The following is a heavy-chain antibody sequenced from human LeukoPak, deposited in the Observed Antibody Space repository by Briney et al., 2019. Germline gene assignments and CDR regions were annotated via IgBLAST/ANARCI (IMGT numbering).Heavy chain of an antibody. Sequence: PSETLSLTCTVSGGSISSYYWSWIRQPAGNDLEWIGHISTTGSTNYNPSLKSRVTMSVDTSKNQFSLKLSSVTAADTAVYYCARRERARRIAATNWFDPWGQGTLVTVSS. J-gene: IGHJ5*02. D-gene: IGHD6-13*01. CDR1: GGSISSYY. CDR2: ISTTGST. V-gene: IGHV4-4*07. CDR3: ARRERARRIAATNWFDP.